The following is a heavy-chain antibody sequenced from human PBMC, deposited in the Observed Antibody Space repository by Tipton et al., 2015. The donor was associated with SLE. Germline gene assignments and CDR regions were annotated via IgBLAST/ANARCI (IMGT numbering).Heavy chain of an antibody. D-gene: IGHD5-24*01. CDR2: IHYSGRT. V-gene: IGHV4-31*03. CDR3: ASTSIRQFADN. CDR1: GDSISSDGYY. J-gene: IGHJ4*02. Sequence: TLSLTCTVSGDSISSDGYYWAWIRQHPGKGLEWLGYIHYSGRTHYNTSLQSRLTMSVDTSKNQVSLELNSVTAADTAVYYCASTSIRQFADNWGQGTQVTVSS.